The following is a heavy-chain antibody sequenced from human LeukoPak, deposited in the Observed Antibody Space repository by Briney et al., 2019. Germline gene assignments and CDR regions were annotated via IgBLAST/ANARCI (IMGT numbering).Heavy chain of an antibody. Sequence: PGGSLRLSCAASGFTFRSYGMHWVRQAPGKGLEWVAYIQNDGSNEQYADSVKGRFTISRDNPKNTLYLQMNSLRAEDTAVYYCAKGRVGHSPGYYYGNDAFDIWGQGTMVTVSS. CDR2: IQNDGSNE. CDR1: GFTFRSYG. J-gene: IGHJ3*02. D-gene: IGHD3-22*01. V-gene: IGHV3-30*02. CDR3: AKGRVGHSPGYYYGNDAFDI.